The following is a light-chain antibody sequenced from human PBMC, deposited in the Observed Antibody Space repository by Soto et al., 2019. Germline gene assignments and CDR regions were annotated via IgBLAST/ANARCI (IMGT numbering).Light chain of an antibody. CDR2: GAS. CDR3: QHFGGTTFT. CDR1: QSVNSNY. J-gene: IGKJ5*01. V-gene: IGKV3-20*01. Sequence: EIVLTQSPGTLSLSPGERATLSCRASQSVNSNYLAWYQQKRGQAPRLLIYGASSRATGIPDRFSGSGSGTDFTLTISRLEPGDFAVYYCQHFGGTTFTFGQGTRLEIK.